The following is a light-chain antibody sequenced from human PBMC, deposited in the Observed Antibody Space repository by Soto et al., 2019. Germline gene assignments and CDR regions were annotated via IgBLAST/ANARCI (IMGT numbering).Light chain of an antibody. CDR3: MRSIQLRT. J-gene: IGKJ1*01. V-gene: IGKV2D-29*01. CDR2: EVS. CDR1: QRLLHSDGKTY. Sequence: DIVLTPTPFLLSITPGQPAATSCKPIQRLLHSDGKTYLYWYLQKPGQPPQLLIYEVSNRFSGVPERFSGSRSGTDFTLKISRVEAEDVGLYYCMRSIQLRTFGQGTKVDIK.